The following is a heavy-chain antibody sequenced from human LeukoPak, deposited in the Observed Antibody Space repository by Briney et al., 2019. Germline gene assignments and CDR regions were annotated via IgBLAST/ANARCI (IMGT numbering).Heavy chain of an antibody. CDR1: GYTFTSHD. D-gene: IGHD6-19*01. CDR2: MSPNTGKT. V-gene: IGHV1-8*01. Sequence: VASVKVSCKASGYTFTSHDINWVRQATGQGLEWMGWMSPNTGKTGYASRFQGRVIMTSNPSISTAYLELSSLRSEDTAVYYCARDLSPYSSGWYYYYGMDVWGQGTTVTVSS. J-gene: IGHJ6*02. CDR3: ARDLSPYSSGWYYYYGMDV.